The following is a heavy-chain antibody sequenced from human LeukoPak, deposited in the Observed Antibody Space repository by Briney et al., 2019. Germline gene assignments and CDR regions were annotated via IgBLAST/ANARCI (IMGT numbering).Heavy chain of an antibody. CDR3: ARQPYDFWSGYYAGSTGYYFDY. Sequence: GGSLRLSCAASGFTFSDYYMSWIRQAPGKGLEWVSYISSSGSTIYYADSVKGRFTISRDNAKNSLYLQMNSLRAEDTAVYYCARQPYDFWSGYYAGSTGYYFDYGGQGTLVTVSS. J-gene: IGHJ4*02. V-gene: IGHV3-11*01. CDR1: GFTFSDYY. D-gene: IGHD3-3*01. CDR2: ISSSGSTI.